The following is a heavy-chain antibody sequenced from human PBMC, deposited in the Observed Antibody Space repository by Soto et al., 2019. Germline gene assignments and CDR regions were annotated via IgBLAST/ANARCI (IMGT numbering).Heavy chain of an antibody. CDR1: GFTFSSYA. CDR2: ISGSGGST. D-gene: IGHD6-13*01. V-gene: IGHV3-23*01. J-gene: IGHJ5*02. Sequence: GGSLRLSCVASGFTFSSYAMSWVRQAPGKGLEWVSAISGSGGSTYYADSVKGRFTISRDNSKNTRYLQMNSLRSEDTAVYYGATSRHNSSSWYWFDPWGQGTLVTVSS. CDR3: ATSRHNSSSWYWFDP.